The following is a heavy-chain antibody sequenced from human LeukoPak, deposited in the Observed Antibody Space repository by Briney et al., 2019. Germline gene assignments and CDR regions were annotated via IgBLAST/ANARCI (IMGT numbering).Heavy chain of an antibody. D-gene: IGHD2-2*01. CDR1: GFTFDDYG. Sequence: GGSLRLSCAASGFTFDDYGMSWVRQAPGKGLEWVSGINWNGGSTGYADPVKGRFTISRDNAKNSLYLQMNSLRAEDTALYYCARYLADIVVVPAAFDAFDIWGQGTMVTVSS. CDR2: INWNGGST. V-gene: IGHV3-20*04. J-gene: IGHJ3*02. CDR3: ARYLADIVVVPAAFDAFDI.